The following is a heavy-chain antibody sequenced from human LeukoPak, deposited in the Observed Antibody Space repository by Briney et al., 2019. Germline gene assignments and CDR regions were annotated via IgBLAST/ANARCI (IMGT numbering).Heavy chain of an antibody. J-gene: IGHJ5*02. D-gene: IGHD3-10*01. CDR3: ARNRYYYGSGDYGVPNWFDP. V-gene: IGHV4-38-2*02. Sequence: WETLSLTCIVSGYSITSGYYWGWIRQPPGEGLEWIGSIYHSGDTYYNPSLKSRVTISVDTSKNQFSLKLSSVTAADTAMYYCARNRYYYGSGDYGVPNWFDPWGQGTLVTVSS. CDR1: GYSITSGYY. CDR2: IYHSGDT.